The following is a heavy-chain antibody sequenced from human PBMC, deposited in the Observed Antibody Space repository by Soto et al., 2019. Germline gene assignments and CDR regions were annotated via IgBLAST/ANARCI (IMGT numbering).Heavy chain of an antibody. Sequence: GGSLRLSCAASGFTFSDYWMYWVRQAPGKGLMWVSDINTYGSSTTYADSVKGRFTISRDNAKNALYLQMNSLRAEDTAVYYCTKPASSLQWPPFDPWGHGTLVTVSS. CDR3: TKPASSLQWPPFDP. CDR2: INTYGSST. CDR1: GFTFSDYW. J-gene: IGHJ5*02. V-gene: IGHV3-74*01. D-gene: IGHD6-19*01.